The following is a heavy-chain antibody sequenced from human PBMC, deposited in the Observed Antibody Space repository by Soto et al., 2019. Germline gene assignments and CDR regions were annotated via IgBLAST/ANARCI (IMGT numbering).Heavy chain of an antibody. CDR1: GFTFSSYG. CDR2: ISYDGSNK. CDR3: ARNHEVVVAATPYYYYYGMDV. Sequence: GGSLRLSCAASGFTFSSYGMHWVRQAPGKGLEWVAVISYDGSNKYYADSVKGRFTISRDNSKNTLYLQMNSLRAEDTAVYYCARNHEVVVAATPYYYYYGMDVWGQGTTVTVSS. V-gene: IGHV3-30*03. D-gene: IGHD2-15*01. J-gene: IGHJ6*02.